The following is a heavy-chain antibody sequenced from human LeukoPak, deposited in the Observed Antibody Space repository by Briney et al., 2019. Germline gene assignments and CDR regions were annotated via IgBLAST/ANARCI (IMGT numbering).Heavy chain of an antibody. V-gene: IGHV4-61*02. J-gene: IGHJ3*02. CDR3: ARDSGSGWFYEAFDI. D-gene: IGHD6-19*01. Sequence: SQTLSLTCTVSGGSVSSGTYYWSWIRQPAGKGLEWIGRIYTSGSTNYNPSFKSRITISIDTSKNQFSLKLSSVTAADTAVYYCARDSGSGWFYEAFDIWGQGTIVIVSS. CDR1: GGSVSSGTYY. CDR2: IYTSGST.